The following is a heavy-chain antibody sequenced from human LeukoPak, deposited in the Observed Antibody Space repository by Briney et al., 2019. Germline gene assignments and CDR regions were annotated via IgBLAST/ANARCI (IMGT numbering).Heavy chain of an antibody. CDR2: ISGSGAST. Sequence: GGSLRLSYAASGFTFSSYAMSWVRQAPGKGLEWVSVISGSGASTFYADSVKGRFSISRDNSKNTLYLQMNSLRAEDTAVYYCAKDPSGASIVRYFDYWGQGTLVIVSS. CDR3: AKDPSGASIVRYFDY. V-gene: IGHV3-23*01. J-gene: IGHJ4*02. CDR1: GFTFSSYA. D-gene: IGHD3-16*02.